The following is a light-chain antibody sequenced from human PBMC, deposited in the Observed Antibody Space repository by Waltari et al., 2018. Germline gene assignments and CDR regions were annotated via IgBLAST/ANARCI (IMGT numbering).Light chain of an antibody. V-gene: IGLV3-1*01. CDR2: QDS. Sequence: SYELPQPPSVSVSPAQTASITCYGGNSGDTYACWYQQKPGQSPVMVIYQDSKRPAGIPERFSGSNAGNTATLTSGGTQGMDGADYYCQAWDSSTAVVFGGGTKLTVL. J-gene: IGLJ2*01. CDR1: NSGDTY. CDR3: QAWDSSTAVV.